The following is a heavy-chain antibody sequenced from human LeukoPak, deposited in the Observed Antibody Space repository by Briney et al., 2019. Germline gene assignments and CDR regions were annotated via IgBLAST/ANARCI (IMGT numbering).Heavy chain of an antibody. CDR3: ARGGAVVRYYYYMDV. V-gene: IGHV1-46*01. CDR1: GYTFTSYY. D-gene: IGHD4-23*01. CDR2: INPSGGST. Sequence: GASVKVSCKASGYTFTSYYMHWVRQAPGQGLEWMGIINPSGGSTSYAQKFQGRVTITRNTSISTAYMELSSLRSEDTAVYYCARGGAVVRYYYYMDVWGKGTTVTVSS. J-gene: IGHJ6*03.